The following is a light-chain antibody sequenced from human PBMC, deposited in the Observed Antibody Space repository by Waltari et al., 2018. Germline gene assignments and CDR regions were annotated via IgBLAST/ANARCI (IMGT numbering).Light chain of an antibody. CDR1: QSISSTY. CDR3: QQYGSSALYT. V-gene: IGKV3-20*01. Sequence: EIVLTQSPGTLSLSPGERATLSCRASQSISSTYLAWYQQKPGQAPRLLIYVASSRATGIPDRFSGGGSGTDFTLTISRLEPEDFAVYYCQQYGSSALYTFGPGTKVDIK. J-gene: IGKJ3*01. CDR2: VAS.